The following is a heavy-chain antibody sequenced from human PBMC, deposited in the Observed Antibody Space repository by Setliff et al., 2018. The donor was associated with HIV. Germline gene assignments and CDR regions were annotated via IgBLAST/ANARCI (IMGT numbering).Heavy chain of an antibody. Sequence: GGSLRLSCAASGFTVSSNYMSWVRQAPGKGLEWVSVIYSGGSTYYADSVKGRFTIARDNSKNTLYLQMNSLRAEDTAVYYGAKDHGPHLRYFEWLLWCLSRFDYWGQGTLVTVSS. V-gene: IGHV3-53*01. D-gene: IGHD3-9*01. CDR1: GFTVSSNY. J-gene: IGHJ4*02. CDR3: AKDHGPHLRYFEWLLWCLSRFDY. CDR2: IYSGGST.